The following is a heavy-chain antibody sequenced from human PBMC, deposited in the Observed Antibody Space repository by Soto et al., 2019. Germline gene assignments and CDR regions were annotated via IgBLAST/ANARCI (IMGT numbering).Heavy chain of an antibody. CDR2: IYYSGSN. D-gene: IGHD4-4*01. Sequence: QVQLQESGPGLVKPSQTLSLTCTVSGDSISNGIYYWSWIRQHPGKGLEWIGYIYYSGSNYYNPSLQSRISMSVDTSKNQFSLHLSSVTAADPAVFSCARYRSNYYYFDYWGQGTLVTVSS. CDR3: ARYRSNYYYFDY. CDR1: GDSISNGIYY. J-gene: IGHJ4*02. V-gene: IGHV4-31*03.